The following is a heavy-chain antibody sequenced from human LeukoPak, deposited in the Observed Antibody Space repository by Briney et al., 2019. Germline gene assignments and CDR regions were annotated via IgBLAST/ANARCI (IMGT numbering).Heavy chain of an antibody. CDR3: ARGRRVGYCSSTSCIIGGYFDY. J-gene: IGHJ4*02. D-gene: IGHD2-2*01. CDR2: INHSGST. CDR1: GGSFSGYY. V-gene: IGHV4-34*01. Sequence: SETLSLTCAVYGGSFSGYYWSWVRQPPGKGLEWVGEINHSGSTNYNPSLKSGVTISVDTSKNQFSMKLSSVTAADTAVYYCARGRRVGYCSSTSCIIGGYFDYWGQGTLVTVSS.